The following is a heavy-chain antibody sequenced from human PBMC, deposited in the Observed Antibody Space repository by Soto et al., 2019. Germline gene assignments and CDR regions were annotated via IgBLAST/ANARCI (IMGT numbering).Heavy chain of an antibody. CDR3: AKDPFRNASSGWFDP. CDR1: GDTLPEFS. J-gene: IGHJ5*02. D-gene: IGHD3-10*01. Sequence: ASVEVSCKVSGDTLPEFSMHWVRQAIGKGLEWMGGFDPEDGETIYAQKFLGRVTMTEDTSTDTAYMELSSLTSEDTAVYYCAKDPFRNASSGWFDPWGQGTLVTVSS. CDR2: FDPEDGET. V-gene: IGHV1-24*01.